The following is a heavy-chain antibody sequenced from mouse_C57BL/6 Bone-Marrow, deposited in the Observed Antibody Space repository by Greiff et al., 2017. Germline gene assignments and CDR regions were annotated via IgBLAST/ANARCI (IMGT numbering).Heavy chain of an antibody. D-gene: IGHD2-14*01. CDR3: GVRRGLDY. CDR1: GYTFTSYT. CDR2: INPSSGYT. Sequence: VQLQQSGAELARPGASVKMSCKASGYTFTSYTMHWVKQRPGQGLEWIGYINPSSGYTKYNQKFKDKATLTADKSSSTTYMQLSNLTSEDSAVYYCGVRRGLDYWGQGTTLTVSS. V-gene: IGHV1-4*01. J-gene: IGHJ2*01.